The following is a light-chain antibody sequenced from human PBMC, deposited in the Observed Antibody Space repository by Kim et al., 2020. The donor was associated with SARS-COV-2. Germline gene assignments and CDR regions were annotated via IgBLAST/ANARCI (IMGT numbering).Light chain of an antibody. CDR1: QNINTW. V-gene: IGKV1-12*01. Sequence: DIQMTQSPSSVSASVGDTVTISCRATQNINTWLAWYQQKPGTAPKLLIYAASTLESGVPSRFSGSGSGTNFTLTIRSLQPEDFASYYCQQANSSPLRFGQGTRLEIK. J-gene: IGKJ5*01. CDR2: AAS. CDR3: QQANSSPLR.